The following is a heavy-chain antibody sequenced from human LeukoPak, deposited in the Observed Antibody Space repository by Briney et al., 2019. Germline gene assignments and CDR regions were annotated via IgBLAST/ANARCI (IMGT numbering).Heavy chain of an antibody. V-gene: IGHV4-59*08. CDR1: GGSINSHY. Sequence: SETLSLTCTVSGGSINSHYWSWIRQPPGKGLEWIGYIYYSGSTNYNPSLKSRVTISVDTSKNQFSLKLSSVTAADTAVYYCAKGGGYSYGTTYYYYGMNVWGQGTTVTVSS. CDR3: AKGGGYSYGTTYYYYGMNV. J-gene: IGHJ6*02. CDR2: IYYSGST. D-gene: IGHD5-18*01.